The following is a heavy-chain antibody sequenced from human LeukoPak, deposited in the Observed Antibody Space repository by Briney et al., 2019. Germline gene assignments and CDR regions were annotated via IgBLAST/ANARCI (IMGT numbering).Heavy chain of an antibody. V-gene: IGHV1-8*02. CDR3: ARDPTKYFWSAYNPFDY. J-gene: IGHJ4*02. D-gene: IGHD3-3*01. CDR1: GGTFSSYA. CDR2: INPNSGGT. Sequence: ASVKVSCKASGGTFSSYAISWVRQAPGQGLEWMGWINPNSGGTNYAQKFQGRVTMTRDMSTSTVYMELSSLRSEDTAVYYCARDPTKYFWSAYNPFDYWGQGTLVTVSS.